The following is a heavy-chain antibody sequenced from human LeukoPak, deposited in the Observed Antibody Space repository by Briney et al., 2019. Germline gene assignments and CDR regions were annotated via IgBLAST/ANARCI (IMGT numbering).Heavy chain of an antibody. CDR2: IRSKAYGGTI. CDR1: GFTFGDYA. V-gene: IGHV3-49*04. D-gene: IGHD2-15*01. CDR3: TRDCSGGGCWGDAFDI. Sequence: GGSLRLSCIASGFTFGDYAMSWVRQAPGKGLEWVGFIRSKAYGGTIEYAASVKSRFSISRDDSKSIAYLQMNSLRTEDTAVFYCTRDCSGGGCWGDAFDIWGQGTMVTVSS. J-gene: IGHJ3*02.